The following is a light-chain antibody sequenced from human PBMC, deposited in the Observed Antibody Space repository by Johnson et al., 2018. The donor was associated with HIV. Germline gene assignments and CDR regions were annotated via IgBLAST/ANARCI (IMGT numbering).Light chain of an antibody. Sequence: QSVLTQPPSVSAAPGQKVTISCSGSSSNIGNNYVSWYQQLPGTATKLLIYDNNKRPSGIPDRFSGSKTGTSATLGITGPQPGDEADYYCGTWDSSLSTYYVFGTGTNVTVL. CDR3: GTWDSSLSTYYV. CDR1: SSNIGNNY. J-gene: IGLJ1*01. CDR2: DNN. V-gene: IGLV1-51*01.